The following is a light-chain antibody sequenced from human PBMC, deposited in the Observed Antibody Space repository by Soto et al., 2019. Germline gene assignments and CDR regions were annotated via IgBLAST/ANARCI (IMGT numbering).Light chain of an antibody. CDR1: SSDVGGYNY. Sequence: QSVLTHPPSASGSPGQSVTISCTGTSSDVGGYNYVSWYQQHPGKAPKLMIYEVSKRPSGVPDRFSGSRSGNTASLTVSGLQTEDEADYYCSSYAGYNNYVFGAGTKVT. CDR2: EVS. V-gene: IGLV2-8*01. CDR3: SSYAGYNNYV. J-gene: IGLJ1*01.